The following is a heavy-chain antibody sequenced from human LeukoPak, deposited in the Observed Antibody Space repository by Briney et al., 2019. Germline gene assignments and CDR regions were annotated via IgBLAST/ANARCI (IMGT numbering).Heavy chain of an antibody. CDR2: INSDGSDT. V-gene: IGHV3-74*01. Sequence: PGWSLRLSCAASGFTFSNHWMHWVRQAPGKGLVWVSRINSDGSDTGYAHSVKGRFTISRDNAKNTLYLQMSSLRAEDTAVYYCARAGEGLKSYGFDMWGKGTMVTVSS. D-gene: IGHD5-24*01. CDR1: GFTFSNHW. CDR3: ARAGEGLKSYGFDM. J-gene: IGHJ3*02.